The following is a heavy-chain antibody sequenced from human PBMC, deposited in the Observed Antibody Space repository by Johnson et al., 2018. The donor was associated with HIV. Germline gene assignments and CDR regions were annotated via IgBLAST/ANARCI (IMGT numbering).Heavy chain of an antibody. CDR2: IYSGGST. D-gene: IGHD3-22*01. CDR3: TTDLGYYDSSGDAFDI. V-gene: IGHV3-53*01. J-gene: IGHJ3*02. CDR1: EFTVSSNY. Sequence: VQLVESGGGLIQPGGSLRLSCAASEFTVSSNYMNWVRQAPGKGLEWVSLIYSGGSTYYADSVKGRFTISRDNSKNTLYLQMNSLRAEDTAVYYCTTDLGYYDSSGDAFDIWGQGTMVTVSS.